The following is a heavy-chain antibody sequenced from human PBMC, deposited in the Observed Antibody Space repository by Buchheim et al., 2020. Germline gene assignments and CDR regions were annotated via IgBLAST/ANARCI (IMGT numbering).Heavy chain of an antibody. CDR3: AKDLGWELPRACLGMDV. J-gene: IGHJ6*02. CDR1: GFTFSSYG. Sequence: QVQLVESGGGVVQPGRSLRLSCAASGFTFSSYGMHWVRQAPGKGLEWVAVISYDGSNTYYADSVKGRFTISRDNSKNTLYLQMNSLGAEDTAVYYCAKDLGWELPRACLGMDVWGQGTT. V-gene: IGHV3-30*18. D-gene: IGHD1-26*01. CDR2: ISYDGSNT.